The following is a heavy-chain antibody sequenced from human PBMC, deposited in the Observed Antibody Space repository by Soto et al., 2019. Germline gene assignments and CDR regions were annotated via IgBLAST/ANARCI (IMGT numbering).Heavy chain of an antibody. J-gene: IGHJ6*02. Sequence: PSETLSLTCIVAGGSMRSYYWNWLRQPAGKGLEWIGRIYSRGDTNYNPSVKSRVTTSVDTSKNEFSLRLNSVTAADTAVYYCAGIGEDVYYGMDVWGQGTTVTVSS. CDR2: IYSRGDT. CDR1: GGSMRSYY. CDR3: AGIGEDVYYGMDV. V-gene: IGHV4-4*07. D-gene: IGHD2-21*01.